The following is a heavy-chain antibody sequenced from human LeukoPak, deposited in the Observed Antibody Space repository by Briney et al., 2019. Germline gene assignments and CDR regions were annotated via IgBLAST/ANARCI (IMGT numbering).Heavy chain of an antibody. CDR2: INHSGST. V-gene: IGHV4-34*01. D-gene: IGHD3-3*01. CDR1: GGSFSGYY. Sequence: PSETLSLTCAVYGGSFSGYYWSWIRQPPGKGLEWIGEINHSGSTNYNPSLKSRVTISVDTFKNQFTLKLSSVTAADTAVYYRARGVDYDFWSGYYQRFDYWGQGTLVTVSS. J-gene: IGHJ4*02. CDR3: ARGVDYDFWSGYYQRFDY.